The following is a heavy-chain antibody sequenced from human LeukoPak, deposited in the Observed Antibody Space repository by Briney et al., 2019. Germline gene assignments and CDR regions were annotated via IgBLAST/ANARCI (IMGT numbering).Heavy chain of an antibody. D-gene: IGHD3-10*01. CDR1: GFTFSDYW. CDR2: ISDDGSST. J-gene: IGHJ4*02. V-gene: IGHV3-74*01. CDR3: AKSELWFGELTSDFDY. Sequence: GGSLRLSCAASGFTFSDYWMHWVRQAPGKGLVWVSRISDDGSSTSYADSVKGRFTISRDNSKNTLYLQMNSLRAEDTAVYYCAKSELWFGELTSDFDYWGQGTLVTVSS.